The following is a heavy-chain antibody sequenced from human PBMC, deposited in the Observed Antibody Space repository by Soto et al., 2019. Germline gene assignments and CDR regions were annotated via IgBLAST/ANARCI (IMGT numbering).Heavy chain of an antibody. CDR2: IYYSGST. D-gene: IGHD2-2*01. V-gene: IGHV4-39*01. CDR3: ARQRYSRVPAAMWHYYYGMDV. J-gene: IGHJ6*02. Sequence: SETLSLTCTVSGGSISSSSYYWGWIRQPPGKGLEWIGSIYYSGSTYYNPSLKSRVTISVDTSKNQFSLKLSSVTAADTAVYYCARQRYSRVPAAMWHYYYGMDVWGQGTTVTVSS. CDR1: GGSISSSSYY.